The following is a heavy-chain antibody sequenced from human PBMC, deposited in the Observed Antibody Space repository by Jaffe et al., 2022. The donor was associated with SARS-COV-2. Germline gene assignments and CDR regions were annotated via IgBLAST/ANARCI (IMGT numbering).Heavy chain of an antibody. V-gene: IGHV4-61*02. CDR2: IYTSGST. J-gene: IGHJ5*02. Sequence: QVQLQESGPGLVKPSQTLSLTCTVSGGSISSGSYYWSWIRQPAGKGLEWIGRIYTSGSTNYNPSLKSRVTISVDTSKNQFSLKLSSVTAADTAVYYCAREGRVAAAGMSVWFDPWGQGTLVTVSS. D-gene: IGHD6-13*01. CDR1: GGSISSGSYY. CDR3: AREGRVAAAGMSVWFDP.